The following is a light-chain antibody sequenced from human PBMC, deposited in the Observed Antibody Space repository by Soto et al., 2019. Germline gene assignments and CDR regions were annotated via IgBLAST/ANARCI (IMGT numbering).Light chain of an antibody. Sequence: DTQMTQSPSTLSASVGDRVTITCRASQSISDWSAWYQQKPGKAPKLLIYKASILQRGVPSRFSGSGSGAEFTLTISGLQAEDFATYYCQHYNDYPWTFGQGTKVEIK. J-gene: IGKJ1*01. CDR3: QHYNDYPWT. V-gene: IGKV1-5*03. CDR2: KAS. CDR1: QSISDW.